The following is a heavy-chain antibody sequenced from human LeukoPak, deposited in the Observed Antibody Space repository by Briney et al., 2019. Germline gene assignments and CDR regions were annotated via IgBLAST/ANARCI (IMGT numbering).Heavy chain of an antibody. J-gene: IGHJ6*03. CDR1: GGSFSGYY. CDR2: IYHSGST. V-gene: IGHV4-38-2*02. Sequence: SETLSLTCAVYGGSFSGYYWGWIRQPPGKGLEWIGSIYHSGSTYYNPSLKSRVTISVDTSKNQFSLKLSSVTAADTAVYYCARDHPHYYYYMDVWGKGTTVTVSS. CDR3: ARDHPHYYYYMDV.